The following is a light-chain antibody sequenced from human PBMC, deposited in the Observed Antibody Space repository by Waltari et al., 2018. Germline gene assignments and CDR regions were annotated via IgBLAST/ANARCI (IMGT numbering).Light chain of an antibody. J-gene: IGLJ2*01. CDR2: DFT. Sequence: QSALTQPPSASGPPGQSVTISCTGTNSDIDNFQYFPWYQPHPGKAPRLIIYDFTKPPSEVPNRFSGSKSGNMASLTVSYLQADDEADYFCCSFSGGNDLLFGGGTKLTVL. CDR1: NSDIDNFQY. V-gene: IGLV2-8*01. CDR3: CSFSGGNDLL.